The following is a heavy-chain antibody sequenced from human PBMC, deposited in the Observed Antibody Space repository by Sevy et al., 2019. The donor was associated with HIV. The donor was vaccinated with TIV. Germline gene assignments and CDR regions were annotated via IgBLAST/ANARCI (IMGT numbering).Heavy chain of an antibody. V-gene: IGHV4-59*01. D-gene: IGHD6-19*01. Sequence: SETLSLTCTVSTGYINNYYWTWVRQSPGKRLEWIGYIYYRGNTKYNPSLESRVSMSIDTNKEQFSLTLTSVTGADSAIYYCARAEYGHSRGWYSWLDAWGQGILVTVSS. CDR1: TGYINNYY. CDR2: IYYRGNT. J-gene: IGHJ5*02. CDR3: ARAEYGHSRGWYSWLDA.